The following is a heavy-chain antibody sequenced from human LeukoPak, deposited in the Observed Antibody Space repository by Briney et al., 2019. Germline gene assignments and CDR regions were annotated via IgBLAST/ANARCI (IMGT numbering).Heavy chain of an antibody. CDR2: ISSGSSSI. J-gene: IGHJ4*02. CDR3: ARDRWYCSSTSCYGYYFDY. Sequence: PGGSLRLSCAASGFTFSSYSMNWVRQAPGKGLEWVSYISSGSSSIYYADSVKGRFTISGDNAKNSLYLQMNSLRAEDTAVYYCARDRWYCSSTSCYGYYFDYWGQGTLVTVSS. V-gene: IGHV3-48*01. D-gene: IGHD2-2*01. CDR1: GFTFSSYS.